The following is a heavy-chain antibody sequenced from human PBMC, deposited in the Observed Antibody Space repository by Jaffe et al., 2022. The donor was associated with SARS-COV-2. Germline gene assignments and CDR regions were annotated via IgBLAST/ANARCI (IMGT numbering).Heavy chain of an antibody. Sequence: QVQLVQSGAEVKKPGASVKVSCKASGYTFTSYDINWVRQATGQGLEWMGWMNPNSGNTGYAQKFQGRVTMTRNTSISTAYMELSSLRSEDTAVYYCARERLLRPQSRGILAYWGQGTLVTVSS. V-gene: IGHV1-8*01. CDR3: ARERLLRPQSRGILAY. CDR2: MNPNSGNT. J-gene: IGHJ4*02. D-gene: IGHD3-9*01. CDR1: GYTFTSYD.